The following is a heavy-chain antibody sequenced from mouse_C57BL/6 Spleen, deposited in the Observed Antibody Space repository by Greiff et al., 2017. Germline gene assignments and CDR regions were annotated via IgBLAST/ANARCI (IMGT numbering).Heavy chain of an antibody. Sequence: VQLQQSGPELVKPGASVKISCKASGYSFTGYYMNWVKQSPEKSLEWIGEINPSTGGTTYNQKFKAKATLTVDKSSSTAYMQLKSLTSEDSAVYYCARYRNGDYFDYWGQGTTLTVSS. CDR2: INPSTGGT. CDR3: ARYRNGDYFDY. CDR1: GYSFTGYY. D-gene: IGHD2-14*01. V-gene: IGHV1-42*01. J-gene: IGHJ2*01.